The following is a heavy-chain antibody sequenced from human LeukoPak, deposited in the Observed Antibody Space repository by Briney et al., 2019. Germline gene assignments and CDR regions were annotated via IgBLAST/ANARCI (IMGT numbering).Heavy chain of an antibody. V-gene: IGHV3-7*01. CDR2: IYLDGSRA. J-gene: IGHJ4*02. CDR1: GFTFTNYW. D-gene: IGHD6-13*01. CDR3: AKGGGTGYSSSWYSN. Sequence: GGSLRLSCAVSGFTFTNYWMSWARQSPGKGLEWVANIYLDGSRAYYVDSVKGRFTISRDNAKNSLFLQMNSLSAEDTAVYYCAKGGGTGYSSSWYSNWGQGTLVTVSS.